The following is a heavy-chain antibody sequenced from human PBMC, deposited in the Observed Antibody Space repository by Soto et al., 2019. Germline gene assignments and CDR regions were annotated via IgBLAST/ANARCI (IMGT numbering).Heavy chain of an antibody. CDR1: GCTFTSYY. D-gene: IGHD3-16*01. CDR2: INPSGGST. J-gene: IGHJ4*02. CDR3: ARVGGGHGAAGKYFDY. V-gene: IGHV1-46*01. Sequence: ASVKVSCKASGCTFTSYYMHWVRQAPGQGLEWMGIINPSGGSTSYAQKFQGRVTMTRDTSTSTVYMELSSLRSEDTAVYYCARVGGGHGAAGKYFDYWGQGTMVTVSA.